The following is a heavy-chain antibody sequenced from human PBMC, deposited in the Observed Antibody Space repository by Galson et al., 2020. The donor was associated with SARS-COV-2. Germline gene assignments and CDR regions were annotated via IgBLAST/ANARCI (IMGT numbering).Heavy chain of an antibody. CDR3: AAYYDSGSYWAY. V-gene: IGHV4-30-2*01. D-gene: IGHD3-10*01. CDR1: GGSISSGGYS. CDR2: IYHSGNT. J-gene: IGHJ4*02. Sequence: ASETLSLTCAVSGGSISSGGYSWSWIRQPPGKGLEWIGYIYHSGNTYYNPSLKSRVTISVDRSKNQFSLKLSSVTAADTAVYYCAAYYDSGSYWAYWGQGTLVTVSS.